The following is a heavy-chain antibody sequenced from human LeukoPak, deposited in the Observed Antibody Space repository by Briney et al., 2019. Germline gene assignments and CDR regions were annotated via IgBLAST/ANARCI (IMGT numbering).Heavy chain of an antibody. CDR2: IRYDGSNK. D-gene: IGHD3-3*01. CDR3: AKGYWSGYSFDNWFDP. J-gene: IGHJ5*02. CDR1: GFTFSSYG. V-gene: IGHV3-30*02. Sequence: GGSLRLSCAASGFTFSSYGTHWVRQGPGKGLEWVAFIRYDGSNKYYADSVKGRFTISRDNSKNTLYLQMNSLRTEDTAVYYCAKGYWSGYSFDNWFDPWGQGTLVTVSS.